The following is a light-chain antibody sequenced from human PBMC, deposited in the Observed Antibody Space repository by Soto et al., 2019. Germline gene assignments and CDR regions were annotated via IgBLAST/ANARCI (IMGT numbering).Light chain of an antibody. V-gene: IGKV3-20*01. CDR2: GAS. CDR1: QSVSNNY. Sequence: EIVLTQSTGTLSLSPGERPTLSCRASQSVSNNYLAWSQQKHGQAPRLIIYGASNRETGIPERFSGSGAWTEFTRTISRLEPADFAVDDCQQYGSSPITFGQGTRLEIK. CDR3: QQYGSSPIT. J-gene: IGKJ5*01.